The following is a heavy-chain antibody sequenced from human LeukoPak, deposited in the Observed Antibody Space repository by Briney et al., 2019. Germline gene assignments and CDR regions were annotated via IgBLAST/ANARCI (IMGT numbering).Heavy chain of an antibody. Sequence: PGGSLRLSCAASGFTFSSYGMHWVRQAPGKGLEWVAVIWYDGSNKYYADSVKGRFTISRDNSKNTLYPQMNSLRAEDTAVYYCARAYYYDSSGYVYYYYGMDVWGQGTTVTVSS. CDR2: IWYDGSNK. V-gene: IGHV3-33*01. J-gene: IGHJ6*02. CDR3: ARAYYYDSSGYVYYYYGMDV. D-gene: IGHD3-22*01. CDR1: GFTFSSYG.